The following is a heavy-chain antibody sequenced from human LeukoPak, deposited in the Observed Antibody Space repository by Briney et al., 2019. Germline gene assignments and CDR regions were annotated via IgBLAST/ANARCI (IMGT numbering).Heavy chain of an antibody. CDR3: ARAYSYYDSSGVAFDI. J-gene: IGHJ3*02. Sequence: SEALSLTCAVYGGSFSGYYWSWIRQPPGKGLEWIGEINHSGGTNYNPSLKSRVTISVDTSKNHFSLKLSSVTAADTAVHYCARAYSYYDSSGVAFDIWGQGTVVTVSS. CDR1: GGSFSGYY. CDR2: INHSGGT. V-gene: IGHV4-34*01. D-gene: IGHD3-22*01.